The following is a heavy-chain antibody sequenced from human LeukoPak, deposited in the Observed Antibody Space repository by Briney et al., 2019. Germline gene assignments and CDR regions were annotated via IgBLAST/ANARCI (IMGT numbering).Heavy chain of an antibody. CDR1: GFTFSSYG. V-gene: IGHV3-30*03. CDR3: ATGEGYCSGATCYSGFDY. J-gene: IGHJ4*02. D-gene: IGHD2-15*01. Sequence: GSLRLSCAASGFTFSSYGMHWVRQAPGKGLEWVAVISYDGSNKYYADSVKGRFTISRDNSKNTLYLQMNSLRFEDTAVYYCATGEGYCSGATCYSGFDYWGQGTLVTVSS. CDR2: ISYDGSNK.